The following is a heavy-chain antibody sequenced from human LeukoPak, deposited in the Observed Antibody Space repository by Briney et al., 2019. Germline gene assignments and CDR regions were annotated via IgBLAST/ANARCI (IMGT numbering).Heavy chain of an antibody. V-gene: IGHV4-34*01. CDR1: GGSFSGYY. Sequence: SETLSLACAVYGGSFSGYYWSWIRQPPGKGLEWIGEINHSGSTNYNPSLKSRVTISVDTSKNQFSLKLSSVTAADTAVYYCARAGSGYDNYYFDYWGQGTLVTVSS. D-gene: IGHD5-12*01. CDR3: ARAGSGYDNYYFDY. CDR2: INHSGST. J-gene: IGHJ4*02.